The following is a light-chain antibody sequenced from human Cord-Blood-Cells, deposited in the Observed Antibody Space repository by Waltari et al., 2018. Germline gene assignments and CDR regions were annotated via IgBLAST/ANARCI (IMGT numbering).Light chain of an antibody. Sequence: SSELTQEPDVSVALGQTVRIQCHGDSLSSYNASSYQQKPGQAPVLVIYGKNNRPSGIPVRFSGSSSGNTASLTITGAQAEDEADYYCNSRDSSGNHWVFGGETKLTVL. CDR3: NSRDSSGNHWV. CDR2: GKN. J-gene: IGLJ3*02. CDR1: SLSSYN. V-gene: IGLV3-19*01.